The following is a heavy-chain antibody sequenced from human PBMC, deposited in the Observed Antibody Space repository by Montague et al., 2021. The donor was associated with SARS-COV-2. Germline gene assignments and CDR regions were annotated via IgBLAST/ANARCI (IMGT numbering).Heavy chain of an antibody. D-gene: IGHD4-23*01. CDR2: INHSGTT. CDR3: ARWDPQTLTLIGLRGKSASDY. J-gene: IGHJ4*02. Sequence: SETLSLTCAVYGGSFSGYYWTWIRQSPGKGLEWIAEINHSGTTNYNFNPSPRSRVTISVDTSKSQFSLKLSPVTAADTGVYYCARWDPQTLTLIGLRGKSASDYWGQGTLVTVSS. CDR1: GGSFSGYY. V-gene: IGHV4-34*01.